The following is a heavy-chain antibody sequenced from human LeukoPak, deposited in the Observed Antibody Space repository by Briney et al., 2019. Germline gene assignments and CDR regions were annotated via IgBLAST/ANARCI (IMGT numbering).Heavy chain of an antibody. V-gene: IGHV4-59*01. D-gene: IGHD3-16*01. CDR2: IYSTGST. J-gene: IGHJ3*02. CDR1: GGSISGYY. Sequence: SETLSLTCTVSGGSISGYYWSWVRQSPEKGLESIGFIYSTGSTSYNPSLRSRVTISIDTSQNQFYLRLTSVTAADTAVYYCARAAIGAAFDIWGQGTMVTVSS. CDR3: ARAAIGAAFDI.